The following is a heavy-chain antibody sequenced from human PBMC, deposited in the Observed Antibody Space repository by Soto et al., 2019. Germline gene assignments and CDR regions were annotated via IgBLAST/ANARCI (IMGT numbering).Heavy chain of an antibody. CDR3: AKGTYYYGSGSYYISNDAFDI. V-gene: IGHV3-23*01. J-gene: IGHJ3*02. D-gene: IGHD3-10*01. CDR2: ISGSGGST. Sequence: EVQLLESGGGLVQPGGSLRLSCAASGFTFSSYAMSWVRQAPGKGLEWVSAISGSGGSTYYADSVKGRFTISRDNSKNTLYLQMNSLRAVDTAVYYCAKGTYYYGSGSYYISNDAFDIWGQGTMVTVSS. CDR1: GFTFSSYA.